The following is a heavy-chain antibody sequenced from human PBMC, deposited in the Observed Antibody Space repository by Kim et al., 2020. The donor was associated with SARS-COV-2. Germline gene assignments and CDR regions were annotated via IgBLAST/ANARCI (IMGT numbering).Heavy chain of an antibody. CDR1: GCPVSTYY. CDR3: ARHRSAWNFAFDY. V-gene: IGHV4-59*08. CDR2: IFYSGST. D-gene: IGHD1-7*01. J-gene: IGHJ4*02. Sequence: SETLSLTCTVSGCPVSTYYWSWIRQPPGKGLEWIGYIFYSGSTKYKSSLKSRITISVDTSRSQSSLKLSAVTAADTAVYYCARHRSAWNFAFDYWGQGIL.